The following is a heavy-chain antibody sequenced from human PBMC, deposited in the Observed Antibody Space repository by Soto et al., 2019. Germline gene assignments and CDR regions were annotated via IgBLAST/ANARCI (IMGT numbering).Heavy chain of an antibody. D-gene: IGHD1-1*01. J-gene: IGHJ6*02. Sequence: ASVKVSCKASGYTFTSYGISWVRQAPGQGLEWMGWISAYNGNTNYAQKLRGRVTMTTDTSTSTAYMELRSLRSDDTAVYYCARVDKDWNPLDGMDVWGQGTTVTVSS. V-gene: IGHV1-18*01. CDR3: ARVDKDWNPLDGMDV. CDR2: ISAYNGNT. CDR1: GYTFTSYG.